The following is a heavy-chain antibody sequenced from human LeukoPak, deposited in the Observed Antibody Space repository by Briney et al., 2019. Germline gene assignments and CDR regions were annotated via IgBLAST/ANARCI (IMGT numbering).Heavy chain of an antibody. CDR2: THPGNGNT. V-gene: IGHV1-2*02. CDR3: AREGSYCVGGDCYSFDF. D-gene: IGHD2-15*01. CDR1: GYRFISNY. Sequence: ASVKVSCKASGYRFISNYIQWVRQAPGLGPEWIGWTHPGNGNTRYAEKFQGRVTMTRDTSINTAYMDLSSLRSDDTAVYYCAREGSYCVGGDCYSFDFWGQGTQITVSS. J-gene: IGHJ4*02.